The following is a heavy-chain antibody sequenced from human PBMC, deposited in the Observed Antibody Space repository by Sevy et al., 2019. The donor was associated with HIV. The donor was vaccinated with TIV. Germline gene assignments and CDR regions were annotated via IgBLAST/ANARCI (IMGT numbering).Heavy chain of an antibody. CDR1: GFTFSRYS. V-gene: IGHV3-48*01. CDR2: ISGNSAAI. CDR3: ARGPDCGGDCDIGCYCPLDV. J-gene: IGHJ6*02. D-gene: IGHD2-21*02. Sequence: GGSLRLSCAASGFTFSRYSMNWVRQAPGKGLEWISYISGNSAAIYYADSVKGRFTVSRDNDNDSLYLQLNSLRFDDTALYYCARGPDCGGDCDIGCYCPLDVWGQGTTVTVSS.